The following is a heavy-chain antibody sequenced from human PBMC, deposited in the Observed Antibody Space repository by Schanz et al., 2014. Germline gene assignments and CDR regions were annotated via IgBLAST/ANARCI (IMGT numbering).Heavy chain of an antibody. V-gene: IGHV1-18*01. CDR1: GYTFTNYG. Sequence: QVRLVQSGAELKMPGATVKVSCETSGYTFTNYGVSWVRQAPGQGLEWVAWISPYNGNTAYAQNRKGRVRMTKDKSTATAYMELRSLTSDDTAVYYCARDRVYRFLKGENRFYFDYWGQGTLVIVSS. CDR2: ISPYNGNT. J-gene: IGHJ4*02. D-gene: IGHD3-3*01. CDR3: ARDRVYRFLKGENRFYFDY.